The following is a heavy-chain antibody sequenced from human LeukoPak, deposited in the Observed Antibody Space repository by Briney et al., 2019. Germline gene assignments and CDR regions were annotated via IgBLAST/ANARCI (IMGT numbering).Heavy chain of an antibody. CDR3: ARDGDYDFWSGYSPARYNWFDP. Sequence: ASVKVSFKASGYTFTSYGISWVRQAPGQGLEWMGWISAYNGNTNYAQKLQGRVTMTTDTSTSTAYMELRSLRSDDTAVYYCARDGDYDFWSGYSPARYNWFDPWGQGTLVTVSS. J-gene: IGHJ5*02. CDR1: GYTFTSYG. D-gene: IGHD3-3*01. V-gene: IGHV1-18*01. CDR2: ISAYNGNT.